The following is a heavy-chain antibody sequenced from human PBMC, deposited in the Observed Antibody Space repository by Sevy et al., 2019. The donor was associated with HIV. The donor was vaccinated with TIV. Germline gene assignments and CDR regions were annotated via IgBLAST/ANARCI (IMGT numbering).Heavy chain of an antibody. CDR1: GGSISSDY. V-gene: IGHV4-59*12. Sequence: SETLSLTCTVSGGSISSDYWSWIRQPPGKGLEWIGYIYYNGYTNFNPSLTSRVTISVDTSKNRFSMKLTSVTAADTAEYYGANIRACNSRYYHAFEIWGQGTLVTVSS. D-gene: IGHD1-26*01. CDR2: IYYNGYT. CDR3: ANIRACNSRYYHAFEI. J-gene: IGHJ3*02.